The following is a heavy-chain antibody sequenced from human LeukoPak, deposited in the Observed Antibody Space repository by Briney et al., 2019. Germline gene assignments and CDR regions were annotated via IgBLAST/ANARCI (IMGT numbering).Heavy chain of an antibody. V-gene: IGHV3-7*01. CDR1: GFTFTNYW. CDR2: INQDESVK. CDR3: ARGGGDY. Sequence: GGSLRLSCAASGFTFTNYWMTWVRQAPGKGLEFVANINQDESVKNYVDSVKGRFTISRDNAKNSLYLQMDSLRDEDTAVYYCARGGGDYWGQGTLVTVTS. J-gene: IGHJ4*02. D-gene: IGHD1-26*01.